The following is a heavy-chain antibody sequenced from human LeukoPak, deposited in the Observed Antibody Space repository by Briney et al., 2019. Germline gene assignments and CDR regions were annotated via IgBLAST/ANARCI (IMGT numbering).Heavy chain of an antibody. CDR1: GYTFTSYD. CDR2: MNPNSGNT. CDR3: ARSEIVVGPAY. Sequence: ASAKVSCKASGYTFTSYDINWVRQAPGQGLEWMGWMNPNSGNTGYAQKFQGRVTMTRNTSISTAYMELSSLRSEDTAVYYCARSEIVVGPAYWGQGTLVTVSS. V-gene: IGHV1-8*01. J-gene: IGHJ4*02. D-gene: IGHD2-15*01.